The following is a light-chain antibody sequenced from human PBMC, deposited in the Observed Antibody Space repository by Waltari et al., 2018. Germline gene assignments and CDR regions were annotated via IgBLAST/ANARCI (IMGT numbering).Light chain of an antibody. CDR2: STN. CDR3: AAWDESLNGVVV. J-gene: IGLJ2*01. Sequence: SVLTQPPSVSGTPGHRVIISCSGTSSNIGTNAVHWYQQLPGTAPKLLIYSTNQRPSGVPNRFSGSKSGTSGSLAISGLQSEDEGDYYCAAWDESLNGVVVFGGGTKLTVL. CDR1: SSNIGTNA. V-gene: IGLV1-44*01.